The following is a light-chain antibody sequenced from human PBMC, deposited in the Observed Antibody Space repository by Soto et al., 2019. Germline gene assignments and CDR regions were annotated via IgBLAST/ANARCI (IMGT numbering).Light chain of an antibody. V-gene: IGLV1-47*02. CDR3: AAWDDSLSAFV. J-gene: IGLJ1*01. CDR1: SSNIGSNY. CDR2: THN. Sequence: QSVLTRPPSASGTPGQRVTISCSGSSSNIGSNYVYWYQQLPGTAPKLLIYTHNQRPSGVPDRFSGSKSGTSASLAISGLRSEDEADYYCAAWDDSLSAFVFGAGTKLTVL.